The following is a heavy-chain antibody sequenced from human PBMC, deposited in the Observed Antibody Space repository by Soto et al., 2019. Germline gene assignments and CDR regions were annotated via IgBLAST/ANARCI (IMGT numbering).Heavy chain of an antibody. V-gene: IGHV1-69*01. J-gene: IGHJ6*01. CDR3: AIYVGSYYNCCM. Sequence: SCEASGGSNGKNAISWGLQAPGQGLEWMGGIIPIFGTANYAQKFQGRVTITADESTSTAYMELSSLRSEDTAVYYCAIYVGSYYNCCM. CDR2: IIPIFGTA. CDR1: GGSNGKNA. D-gene: IGHD1-26*01.